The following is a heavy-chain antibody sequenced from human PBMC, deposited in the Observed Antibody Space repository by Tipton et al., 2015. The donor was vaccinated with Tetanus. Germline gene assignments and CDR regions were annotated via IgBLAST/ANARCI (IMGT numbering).Heavy chain of an antibody. J-gene: IGHJ4*02. CDR1: GFIFSSYG. D-gene: IGHD2-15*01. CDR2: SWYDGTDK. Sequence: SGFIFSSYGIHWVRQAPGKGLEWVAVSWYDGTDKYYADSVKGRFTISRDNSKNTLYLQMNSLRAEDTAVYYCAREADCSGGSCFSGDFANWGQGTRVTVSS. V-gene: IGHV3-33*01. CDR3: AREADCSGGSCFSGDFAN.